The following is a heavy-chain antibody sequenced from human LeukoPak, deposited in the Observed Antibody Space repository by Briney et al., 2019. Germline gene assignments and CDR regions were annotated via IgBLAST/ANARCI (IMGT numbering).Heavy chain of an antibody. J-gene: IGHJ4*02. D-gene: IGHD3-3*01. CDR3: ARGGADYDFWSGYFITTPFDY. CDR2: SYYSGST. V-gene: IGHV4-59*01. CDR1: GGSISSYY. Sequence: SEILSLTCTVSGGSISSYYWSWIRQPPGKGLEWIGYSYYSGSTNYNPSLKSRVTISVDTSKNQFSLKMSSVTAADTAVYYCARGGADYDFWSGYFITTPFDYWGQGTLVTVSS.